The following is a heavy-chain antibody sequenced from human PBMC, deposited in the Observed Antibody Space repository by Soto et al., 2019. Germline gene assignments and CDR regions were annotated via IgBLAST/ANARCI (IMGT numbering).Heavy chain of an antibody. CDR3: ARSLTGYPRYYYYYGMDV. J-gene: IGHJ6*02. Sequence: PGGSLRLSCAASGFTFSSYSMNWVRQAPGKGLEWVSSISSSSSYIYYVDSVKGRFTISRDNAKNSLYLQMNSLRAEDTAVYYCARSLTGYPRYYYYYGMDVWGQGTTVTVSS. V-gene: IGHV3-21*01. CDR2: ISSSSSYI. D-gene: IGHD3-9*01. CDR1: GFTFSSYS.